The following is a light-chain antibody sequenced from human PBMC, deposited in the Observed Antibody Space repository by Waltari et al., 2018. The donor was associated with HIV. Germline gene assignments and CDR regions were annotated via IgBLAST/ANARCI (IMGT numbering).Light chain of an antibody. CDR3: AAWDDSLKGGA. V-gene: IGLV1-44*01. CDR1: TSNIGGNT. Sequence: QSVLAQPPSASGTPRQRVTISCSGSTSNIGGNTVSWYQQLPGTAPKLLIYSNNGRPSGVPDRLSGSTSGTSASLVISGLQSEDEADYYCAAWDDSLKGGAFGTGTKVTVL. J-gene: IGLJ1*01. CDR2: SNN.